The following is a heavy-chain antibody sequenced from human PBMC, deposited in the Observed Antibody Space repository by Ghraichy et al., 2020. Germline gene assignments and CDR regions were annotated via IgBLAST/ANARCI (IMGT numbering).Heavy chain of an antibody. J-gene: IGHJ6*02. CDR2: ISGSGGRT. V-gene: IGHV3-23*01. Sequence: WVSGISGSGGRTYYADSVKGRFTISRDNSKNTLYLHLNSMRAEDTAVYYCVRSQDSSSAGYYGMDVWGQGSRGTVCS. D-gene: IGHD6-6*01. CDR3: VRSQDSSSAGYYGMDV.